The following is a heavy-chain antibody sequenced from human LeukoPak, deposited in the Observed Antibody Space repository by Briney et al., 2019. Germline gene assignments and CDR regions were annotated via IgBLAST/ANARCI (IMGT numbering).Heavy chain of an antibody. D-gene: IGHD4-17*01. CDR2: ISGEGGST. V-gene: IGHV3-23*01. J-gene: IGHJ4*02. CDR3: AKAIGYGGNQAIYYFDY. CDR1: GFTFSSYA. Sequence: GGSLRLSCTASGFTFSSYAMTWVRQAPGKGLEWVSRISGEGGSTYYADSVKRRFTSSRDNSENTLYLQMNSLRAGDTAVYYCAKAIGYGGNQAIYYFDYWGQGTLVTVSS.